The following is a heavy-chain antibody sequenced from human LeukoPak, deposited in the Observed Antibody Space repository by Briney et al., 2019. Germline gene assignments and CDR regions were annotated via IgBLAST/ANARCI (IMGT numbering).Heavy chain of an antibody. CDR1: GGSISSGGYS. D-gene: IGHD5-18*01. CDR2: IHYSGST. CDR3: ARDLYGYGGFFDY. Sequence: SETLSLTCAVSGGSISSGGYSWSWIRQPPGKGLEWIGYIHYSGSTKYNPSLKSRVTISVDTSKNQFSLKLTSVTAADTAVYYCARDLYGYGGFFDYWGQGTLVTVSS. V-gene: IGHV4-61*08. J-gene: IGHJ4*02.